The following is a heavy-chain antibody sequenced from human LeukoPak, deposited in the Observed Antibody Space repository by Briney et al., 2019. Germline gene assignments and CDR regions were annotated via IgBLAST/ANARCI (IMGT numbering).Heavy chain of an antibody. Sequence: SVKVSCKASGGTFSSYAISWVRQSPGQGLEWMGGIIPIFGTANYAQKFQGRVTITADESTSTAYMELSSLRSEDTAVYYCARGTAAAPNWFDPWGQGTLVTVSS. D-gene: IGHD6-13*01. CDR2: IIPIFGTA. V-gene: IGHV1-69*13. J-gene: IGHJ5*02. CDR1: GGTFSSYA. CDR3: ARGTAAAPNWFDP.